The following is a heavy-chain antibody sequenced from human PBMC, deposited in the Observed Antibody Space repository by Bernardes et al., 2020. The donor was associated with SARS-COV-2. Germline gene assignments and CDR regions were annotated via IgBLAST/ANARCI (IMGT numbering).Heavy chain of an antibody. V-gene: IGHV3-21*01. D-gene: IGHD6-19*01. Sequence: GGSLRLSRAASGFTFSSYSMNWVRQAPGKGLEWVSSISSSSSYIYYADSVKGRFTISRDNAKNSLYLQMNSLRAEDTAVYYCARPLKGWQWLVNNWFDPWGQGTLVTVSS. CDR2: ISSSSSYI. CDR3: ARPLKGWQWLVNNWFDP. CDR1: GFTFSSYS. J-gene: IGHJ5*02.